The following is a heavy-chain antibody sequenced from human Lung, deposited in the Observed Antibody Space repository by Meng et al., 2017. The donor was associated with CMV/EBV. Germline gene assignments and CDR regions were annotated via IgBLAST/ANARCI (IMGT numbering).Heavy chain of an antibody. CDR2: IYYSGST. CDR1: GASISSYY. Sequence: ESLKISCTVSGASISSYYWSWIRQPPGRGLEYIGFIYYSGSTNYNPSLRRPVIISIDKSKNQFSLKLSSVTTADTAVYYCARFSETGAYYYGMDVWGQGTTVTVSS. CDR3: ARFSETGAYYYGMDV. V-gene: IGHV4-59*01. J-gene: IGHJ6*02. D-gene: IGHD1-1*01.